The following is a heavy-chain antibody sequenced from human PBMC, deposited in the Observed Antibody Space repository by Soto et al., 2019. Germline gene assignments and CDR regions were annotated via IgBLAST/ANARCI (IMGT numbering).Heavy chain of an antibody. CDR2: IYSSGST. Sequence: PSETLSLTCTVSGGSISSGGYYWSWIRQHPGKGLEWIGYIYSSGSTYYNPSLKSRVTISVDTSKNQFSLKLSSVTAADTAVYYCARSITIFGTQYYYYGMDVWGQGTTVTVSS. D-gene: IGHD3-3*01. J-gene: IGHJ6*02. CDR1: GGSISSGGYY. V-gene: IGHV4-31*03. CDR3: ARSITIFGTQYYYYGMDV.